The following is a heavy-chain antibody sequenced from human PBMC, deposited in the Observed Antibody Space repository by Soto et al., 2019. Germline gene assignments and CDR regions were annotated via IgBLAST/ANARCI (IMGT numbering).Heavy chain of an antibody. Sequence: QVQLVESGGGGVQPGGSLRLSCAASGFTFSSYAMHWVRQAPGKGLEWVAIISFDGSNKFYADSVKGRFTISRDNSKNTLDLEMSSLRAEDTAVYFCARDLSYCSGGSCYQHDGSDNWGQGTLVTVSS. V-gene: IGHV3-30*03. D-gene: IGHD2-15*01. CDR3: ARDLSYCSGGSCYQHDGSDN. CDR2: ISFDGSNK. CDR1: GFTFSSYA. J-gene: IGHJ4*02.